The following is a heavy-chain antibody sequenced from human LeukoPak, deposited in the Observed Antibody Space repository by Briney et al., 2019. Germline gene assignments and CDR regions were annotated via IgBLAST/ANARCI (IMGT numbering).Heavy chain of an antibody. CDR1: GLTFSSHW. D-gene: IGHD6-19*01. CDR2: ITNDGSST. CDR3: ARDLTAVAFDY. J-gene: IGHJ4*02. Sequence: GGSLRLSCAASGLTFSSHWMHWVRQAPGKGLVWVSRITNDGSSTTYADSVKGRFTISRDNAKNSLYLQMNSLRDEDTAVYYCARDLTAVAFDYWGQGTLVTVSS. V-gene: IGHV3-74*01.